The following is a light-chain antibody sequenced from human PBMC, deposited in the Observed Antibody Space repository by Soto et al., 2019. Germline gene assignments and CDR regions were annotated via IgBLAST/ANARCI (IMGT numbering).Light chain of an antibody. CDR1: TSNIGSDY. CDR3: ATWDDGRGYV. CDR2: NND. J-gene: IGLJ1*01. V-gene: IGLV1-47*02. Sequence: QSVLTQPPSASGTPGQRVTVSCSGSTSNIGSDYIYWYQQLPGTAPKLLIYNNDQRPSGVPDRFSGSKSGTSASLAISGLRSEDEAHYYCATWDDGRGYVFGTGTKLTVL.